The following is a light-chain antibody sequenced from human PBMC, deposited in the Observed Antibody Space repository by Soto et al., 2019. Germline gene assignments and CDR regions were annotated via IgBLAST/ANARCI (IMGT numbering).Light chain of an antibody. V-gene: IGKV3-15*01. CDR3: QLYNNWPLMYT. Sequence: EIVMTHSPATLSVSPGERATLSCRASQSVRSDLAWYQQKPGQAPRLLIYGADTRATGVPARFSGSGSGAEFTLTISSLKSEDIAVYYCQLYNNWPLMYTFGQGTPVDIK. CDR2: GAD. J-gene: IGKJ2*01. CDR1: QSVRSD.